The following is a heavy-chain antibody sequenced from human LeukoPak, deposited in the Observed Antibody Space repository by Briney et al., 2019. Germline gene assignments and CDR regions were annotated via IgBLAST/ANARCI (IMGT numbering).Heavy chain of an antibody. CDR2: IKQDGSEK. CDR3: AKEGSDDYFDY. CDR1: GLTFSSYW. J-gene: IGHJ4*02. D-gene: IGHD6-25*01. V-gene: IGHV3-7*01. Sequence: PGGSLRLSCAPSGLTFSSYWMSWVRQAPGKGLEWVANIKQDGSEKYYVDSVKGRFTISRDNAKSSLYLQMNSLRAEDTAVYYCAKEGSDDYFDYWGQGTLVTVSS.